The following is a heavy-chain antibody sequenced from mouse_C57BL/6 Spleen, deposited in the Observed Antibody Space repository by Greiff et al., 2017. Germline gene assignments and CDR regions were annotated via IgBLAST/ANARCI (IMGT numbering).Heavy chain of an antibody. J-gene: IGHJ4*01. Sequence: VQLKQPGAELVKPGASVKLSCKASGYTFTSYWMHWVKQRPGRGLEWIGRIDPNSGGTKYNEKFKSKATLTVDKPSSTAYMQLSSLTSEDSAVYYCATTVVEDAMDYWGQGTSVTVSS. CDR2: IDPNSGGT. CDR3: ATTVVEDAMDY. D-gene: IGHD1-1*01. V-gene: IGHV1-72*01. CDR1: GYTFTSYW.